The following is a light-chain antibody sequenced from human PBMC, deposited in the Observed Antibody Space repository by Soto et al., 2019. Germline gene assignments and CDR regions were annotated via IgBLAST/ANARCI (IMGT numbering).Light chain of an antibody. V-gene: IGKV3-11*01. Sequence: ETVLTQSPATLSLSPGDRATLSCRASQSVTTFLDWYQQKPDQAPRLLIYDSSDRATGIPARFSGSGSGTDFTLTISSVEPEHFAIYYCQQRSNWPPSITFGQGTRLEIK. CDR2: DSS. CDR1: QSVTTF. J-gene: IGKJ5*01. CDR3: QQRSNWPPSIT.